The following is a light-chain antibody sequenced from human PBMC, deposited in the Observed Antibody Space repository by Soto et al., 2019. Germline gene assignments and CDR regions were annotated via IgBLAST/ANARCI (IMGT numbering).Light chain of an antibody. CDR2: LGS. Sequence: DIVMTQSPLSLPVTPGEPASISCRSSQSLLHFNGYNYLDWYLQKPGQSPQLLIYLGSNRASGVPDRFSGSGSGTYFTLKISRVEAGDVGVYYCMQALQTPRTFGQGTKVEIK. V-gene: IGKV2-28*01. J-gene: IGKJ1*01. CDR3: MQALQTPRT. CDR1: QSLLHFNGYNY.